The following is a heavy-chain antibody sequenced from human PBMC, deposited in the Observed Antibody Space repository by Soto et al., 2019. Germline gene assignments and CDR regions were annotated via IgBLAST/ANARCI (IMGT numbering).Heavy chain of an antibody. CDR3: ARGYYGYGMDV. CDR2: INHSGST. D-gene: IGHD4-17*01. V-gene: IGHV4-34*01. Sequence: SETLSLTCAVYGGSFSGYYWSWIRQPPGKGLEWIGEINHSGSTNYNPSLKSRVTISVDTSKNQFSLKLSSVTAADTAVYYCARGYYGYGMDVWGQGTTVTVPS. J-gene: IGHJ6*02. CDR1: GGSFSGYY.